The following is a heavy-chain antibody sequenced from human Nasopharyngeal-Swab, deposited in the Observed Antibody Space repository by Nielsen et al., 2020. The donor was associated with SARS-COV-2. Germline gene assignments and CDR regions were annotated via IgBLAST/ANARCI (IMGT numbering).Heavy chain of an antibody. J-gene: IGHJ4*02. D-gene: IGHD4-17*01. Sequence: WIRQPLGQGLEWVLSISGSGGNEYYAEPVNGRFTISRDNYKNTLYLQMNSLKTEDTTIYYCAKDRDDYGDYWGSETFHFDHWGQGTLVTVSS. CDR2: ISGSGGNE. CDR3: AKDRDDYGDYWGSETFHFDH. V-gene: IGHV3-23*01.